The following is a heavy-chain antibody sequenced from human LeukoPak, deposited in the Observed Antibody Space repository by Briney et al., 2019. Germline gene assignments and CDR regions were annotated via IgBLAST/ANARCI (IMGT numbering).Heavy chain of an antibody. J-gene: IGHJ4*02. CDR3: AREGPYYYDSSGYDY. CDR1: GGTFSSYA. CDR2: IIPIFGTA. D-gene: IGHD3-22*01. Sequence: SVKVSCKASGGTFSSYAISWVRQAPGQGLEWMGGIIPIFGTANYAQKFQGRVTITADESTSTAYMELSSLRSEDTAVYYCAREGPYYYDSSGYDYWGRGALVTVSS. V-gene: IGHV1-69*13.